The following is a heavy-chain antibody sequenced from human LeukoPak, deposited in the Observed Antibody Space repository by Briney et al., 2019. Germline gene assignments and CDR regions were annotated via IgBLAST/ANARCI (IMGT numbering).Heavy chain of an antibody. J-gene: IGHJ5*02. Sequence: SETLSLTCTVSGGSISSYYWSWIRQPPGKGLEWIGYIYYSGSTNYNPSLKSRVTISVDTSKSQFSLKLSSVTAADTAVYYCAAAAGTWGKWFNPWGQGTLVTVSS. CDR1: GGSISSYY. CDR3: AAAAGTWGKWFNP. CDR2: IYYSGST. D-gene: IGHD6-13*01. V-gene: IGHV4-59*01.